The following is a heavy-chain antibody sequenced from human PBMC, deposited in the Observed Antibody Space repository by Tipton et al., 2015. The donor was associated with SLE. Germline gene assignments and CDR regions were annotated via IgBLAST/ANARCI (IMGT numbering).Heavy chain of an antibody. CDR3: AVVLTSIG. V-gene: IGHV3-21*06. D-gene: IGHD3-22*01. J-gene: IGHJ4*02. CDR1: GFTFSSYS. Sequence: SLRLSCATSGFTFSSYSMNWVRQAPGKGLEWVSSISSSSSYIYYADSVKGRFTISRDNAKNSLYLQMNSLRAEDTAVYYCAVVLTSIGWGQGTLVTVSS. CDR2: ISSSSSYI.